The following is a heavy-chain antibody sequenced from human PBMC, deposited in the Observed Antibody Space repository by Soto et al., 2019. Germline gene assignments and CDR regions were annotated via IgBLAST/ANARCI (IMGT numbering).Heavy chain of an antibody. CDR3: AREKGFSGSYRVGFDY. J-gene: IGHJ4*02. Sequence: SETLSLTCTVSGGSISSGDYYWSWIRQPPGKGLEWIGYIYYSGSTYYNPSLKSRVTISVDTSKNQFSLKLSSVTAADTAVYYCAREKGFSGSYRVGFDYWGQGTLVTVSS. V-gene: IGHV4-30-4*01. CDR1: GGSISSGDYY. D-gene: IGHD1-26*01. CDR2: IYYSGST.